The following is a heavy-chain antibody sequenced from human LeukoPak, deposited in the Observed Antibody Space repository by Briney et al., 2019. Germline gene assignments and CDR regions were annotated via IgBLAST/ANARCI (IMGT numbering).Heavy chain of an antibody. CDR2: IYYTGST. V-gene: IGHV4-39*01. J-gene: IGHJ4*02. CDR1: GGSISSSSYY. CDR3: ARPGMGSSWYGGQH. Sequence: SETLSLTCTVSGGSISSSSYYWGWIRQSPGKGLEWTGSIYYTGSTYYHPSLKSRVTISVDTSKNQFSLKLSSVTAADTAVYYCARPGMGSSWYGGQHWGQGTLVTVSS. D-gene: IGHD6-13*01.